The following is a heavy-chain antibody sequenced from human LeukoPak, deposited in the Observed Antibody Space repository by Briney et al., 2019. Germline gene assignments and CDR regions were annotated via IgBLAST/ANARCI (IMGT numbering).Heavy chain of an antibody. CDR2: IVVGSGNT. CDR1: GFTFTKSA. V-gene: IGHV1-58*01. J-gene: IGHJ6*02. CDR3: AAGLRGPTVTGKYYYYGMDV. D-gene: IGHD4-11*01. Sequence: VASVKVSCKASGFTFTKSALQWVRQARGQRLERIGWIVVGSGNTDYAQKFQERVTITRDMFTSTAYMELSSLRSEDTAVYYCAAGLRGPTVTGKYYYYGMDVWGQGTTVTVSS.